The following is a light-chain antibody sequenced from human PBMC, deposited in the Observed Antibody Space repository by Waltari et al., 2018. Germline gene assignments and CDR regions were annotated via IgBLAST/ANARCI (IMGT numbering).Light chain of an antibody. CDR2: DVS. Sequence: QSALTQPASVSGSPGQSITISCPGPSRHVGGYNRVPWYQQHPGKAPKLMIYDVSNRPSGVSNRFSGSKSGNTASLTISGLQAEDEADYYCSSYTSSSTWVFGGGTKLTAL. CDR3: SSYTSSSTWV. V-gene: IGLV2-14*03. J-gene: IGLJ3*02. CDR1: SRHVGGYNR.